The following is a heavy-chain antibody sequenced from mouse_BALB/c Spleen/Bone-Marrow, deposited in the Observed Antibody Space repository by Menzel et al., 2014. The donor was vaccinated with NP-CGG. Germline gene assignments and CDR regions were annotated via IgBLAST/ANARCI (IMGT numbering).Heavy chain of an antibody. CDR1: GYTFTSHY. V-gene: IGHV1S81*02. CDR3: TRLSLLRGYFDY. D-gene: IGHD1-2*01. J-gene: IGHJ2*01. CDR2: INPNNGGT. Sequence: VHLVESGAELVKPGTSVKLSCKASGYTFTSHYIYWVKQRPGQGLKWIGEINPNNGGTNFNEKFKSKATLTVDKSSSTAYMQLSSLTSEDAAVYYYTRLSLLRGYFDYWGQGTTLTVSS.